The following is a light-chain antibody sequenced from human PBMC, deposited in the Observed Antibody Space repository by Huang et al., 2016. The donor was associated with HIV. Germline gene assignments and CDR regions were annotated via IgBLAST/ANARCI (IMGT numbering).Light chain of an antibody. V-gene: IGKV1-39*01. J-gene: IGKJ3*01. CDR1: QRINTY. CDR3: QHSFRPLFT. Sequence: DIQMTQSPSSLSASVADSVTITCRASQRINTYVNWYQQKPGKAPKLLIHAASNLQSGVPSRFSGSGSGTDFTLTISSLQPEDFATYYCQHSFRPLFTFGPGTKVDIK. CDR2: AAS.